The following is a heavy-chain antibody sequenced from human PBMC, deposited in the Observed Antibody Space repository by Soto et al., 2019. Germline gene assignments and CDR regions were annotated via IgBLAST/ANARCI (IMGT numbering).Heavy chain of an antibody. CDR2: ILYDGSNK. D-gene: IGHD1-26*01. CDR3: AKDALGATN. CDR1: GFTFSSYD. J-gene: IGHJ4*02. Sequence: QVQLVESGGGGVQPGRSLRLSCAASGFTFSSYDMHWVRQAPGKGLEWVAVILYDGSNKYYADSVKGRFTISRDNSKNTLYLQMNSLRAEDTAVYYCAKDALGATNWGQGTLVTVSS. V-gene: IGHV3-30*18.